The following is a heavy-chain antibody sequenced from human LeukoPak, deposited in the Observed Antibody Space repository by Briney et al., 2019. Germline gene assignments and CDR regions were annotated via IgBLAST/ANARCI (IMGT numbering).Heavy chain of an antibody. CDR3: AQNQWEFPA. Sequence: PGGSLRLSCAASGFTFSNYAMSWVRQAPGKGLEWVSGVSDSGRSAYYADSVQGRFIISRDNSKNTLYLQMNSLSVEDTAAYFCAQNQWEFPAWGQGTLVTVSS. J-gene: IGHJ5*02. D-gene: IGHD1-26*01. CDR1: GFTFSNYA. CDR2: VSDSGRSA. V-gene: IGHV3-23*01.